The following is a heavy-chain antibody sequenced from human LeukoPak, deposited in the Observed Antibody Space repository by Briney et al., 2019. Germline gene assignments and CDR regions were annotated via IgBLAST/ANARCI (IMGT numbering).Heavy chain of an antibody. CDR3: ARASGGGQTSFDF. CDR2: INPNRGDT. J-gene: IGHJ3*01. Sequence: VASVKVSCKASGYRFTAYSLHWVRQAPGLGLEWMGSINPNRGDTKNAQSFQGRVIMIRDTSTSTIYLEINSLTYDDTAIYYCARASGGGQTSFDFWSQGTVVTVSS. V-gene: IGHV1-2*02. CDR1: GYRFTAYS. D-gene: IGHD3-16*01.